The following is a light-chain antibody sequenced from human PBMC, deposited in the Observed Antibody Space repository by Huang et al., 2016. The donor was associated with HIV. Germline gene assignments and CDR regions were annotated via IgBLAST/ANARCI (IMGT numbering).Light chain of an antibody. V-gene: IGKV4-1*01. J-gene: IGKJ2*01. Sequence: DIVMTQSPDSLAVSLGERATINCKSSQTLLYSSNNKNSLAWYQQRPGQPPNLLIYWASTRESGGPDRFSGSGSGTDFTLTISSLQAEDVAFYYCQQYYTSPYTFGQGTKLEIK. CDR1: QTLLYSSNNKNS. CDR2: WAS. CDR3: QQYYTSPYT.